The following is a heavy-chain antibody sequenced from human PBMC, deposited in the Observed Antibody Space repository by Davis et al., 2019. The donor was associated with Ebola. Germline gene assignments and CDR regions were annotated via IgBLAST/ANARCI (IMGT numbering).Heavy chain of an antibody. CDR3: ARRQTAAAGSAFDI. CDR1: GYTFTSYD. V-gene: IGHV1-8*03. Sequence: ASVKVSCKASGYTFTSYDINWVRQATGQGLEWMGWMNPNSGNTGYAQKFQGRVTITRNTSISTAYMELSSLRSEDTAVYYCARRQTAAAGSAFDIWGQGTMVTVSS. D-gene: IGHD6-13*01. CDR2: MNPNSGNT. J-gene: IGHJ3*02.